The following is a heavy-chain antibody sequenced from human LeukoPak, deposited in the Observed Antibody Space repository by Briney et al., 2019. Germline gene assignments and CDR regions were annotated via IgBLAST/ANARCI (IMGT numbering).Heavy chain of an antibody. CDR3: AKTTIGYCSSTSCYYSPLDY. CDR1: GFTFSSYG. CDR2: ISYDGSNK. Sequence: PGRSLRLSCAASGFTFSSYGMHWVRQAPGKELEWVAVISYDGSNKYYADSVKGRFTISRDNSKNTLYLQMNSLRAEDTAVYYCAKTTIGYCSSTSCYYSPLDYWGQGTLVTVSS. J-gene: IGHJ4*02. D-gene: IGHD2-2*01. V-gene: IGHV3-30*18.